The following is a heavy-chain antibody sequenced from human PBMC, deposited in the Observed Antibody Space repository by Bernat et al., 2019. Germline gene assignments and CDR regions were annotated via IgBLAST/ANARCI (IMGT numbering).Heavy chain of an antibody. CDR1: GYTFTSYP. J-gene: IGHJ2*01. V-gene: IGHV1-3*01. CDR3: ARDGAGRYFDL. CDR2: INAGTGNT. Sequence: QVQLVQSGAEVKKPGPSVKVSCKASGYTFTSYPLHWLRQAPGQWLEWMGWINAGTGNTKYSQKFQGRVTITRDTSASTAYMELSSLRSEDTAVYYCARDGAGRYFDLWGRGTLVTVSS. D-gene: IGHD6-19*01.